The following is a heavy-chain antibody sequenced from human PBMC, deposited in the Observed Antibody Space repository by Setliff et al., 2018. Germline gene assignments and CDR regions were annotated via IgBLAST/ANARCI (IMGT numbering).Heavy chain of an antibody. J-gene: IGHJ3*02. V-gene: IGHV4-59*12. CDR1: GGSISRDY. D-gene: IGHD2-2*01. CDR3: ARGGLASGSATQRGAFDI. Sequence: SETLSLTCTVSGGSISRDYWMWIRQPPGKGLEWIGYIFYSGSTNYNPALKSRVTISKDTSNNQFSLKLSSVTAADTAVYYCARGGLASGSATQRGAFDIWGQGTMVTVSS. CDR2: IFYSGST.